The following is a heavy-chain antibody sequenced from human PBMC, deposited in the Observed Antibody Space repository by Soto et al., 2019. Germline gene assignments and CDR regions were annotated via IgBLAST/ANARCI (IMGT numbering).Heavy chain of an antibody. CDR1: GFTVSNNY. CDR3: ARDGGSSGLHY. D-gene: IGHD6-19*01. CDR2: IYSGGTT. V-gene: IGHV3-53*01. J-gene: IGHJ4*02. Sequence: EVQLVASGGALIQPGGSLRLSCAASGFTVSNNYMSWVRQAPGKGLEWVSVIYSGGTTYYSDSVKGRFTISRVNSKHTLYLQVNSWRAKDTAVYYCARDGGSSGLHYWGEGTLVTVSS.